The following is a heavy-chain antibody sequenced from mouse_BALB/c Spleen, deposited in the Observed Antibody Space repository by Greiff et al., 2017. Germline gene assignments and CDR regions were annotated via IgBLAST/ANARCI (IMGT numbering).Heavy chain of an antibody. Sequence: EVKLMESGGGLVQPGGSLKLSCAASGFTFSSYTMSWVRQTPEKRLEWVAYISNGGGSTYYPDTVKGRFTISRDNAKNTLYLQMSSLKSEDTAMYYCARHRSNWCFDYWGQGTTLTVSS. J-gene: IGHJ2*01. CDR3: ARHRSNWCFDY. V-gene: IGHV5-12-2*01. CDR2: ISNGGGST. CDR1: GFTFSSYT. D-gene: IGHD4-1*01.